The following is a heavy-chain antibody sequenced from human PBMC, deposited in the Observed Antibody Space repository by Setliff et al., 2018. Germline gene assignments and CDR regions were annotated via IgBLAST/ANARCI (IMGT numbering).Heavy chain of an antibody. CDR2: INXYXXXT. D-gene: IGHD3-22*01. J-gene: IGHJ4*02. V-gene: IGHV1-18*01. CDR1: GYTYTNYG. CDR3: ARINFYVSSGYYYAPDY. Sequence: ASVKVSCKASGYTYTNYGITWVRQAPGQGLEWMGWINXYXXXTXYXQKFLGXXTMTTDTSTSTAYMELKSLRSDDTAVYYCARINFYVSSGYYYAPDYWGQGTLVTVSS.